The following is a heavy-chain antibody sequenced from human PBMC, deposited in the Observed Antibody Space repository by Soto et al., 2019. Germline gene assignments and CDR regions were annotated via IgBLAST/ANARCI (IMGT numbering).Heavy chain of an antibody. D-gene: IGHD2-15*01. CDR1: GGSINSINW. CDR3: ALSQGVVPTHAFDP. J-gene: IGHJ5*02. V-gene: IGHV4-4*02. Sequence: QGHLQESGPGLVKPSGTLSLTCGVSGGSINSINWLRWVRQTPGQGLERIGEIYHNGRSNYNPSLKSRVTLSIDKSKNQFFLNLTTVTAADTAVYYWALSQGVVPTHAFDPWGQGTLVIVSS. CDR2: IYHNGRS.